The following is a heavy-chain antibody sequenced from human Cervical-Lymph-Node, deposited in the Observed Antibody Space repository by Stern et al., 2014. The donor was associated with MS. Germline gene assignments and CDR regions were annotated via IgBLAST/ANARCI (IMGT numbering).Heavy chain of an antibody. CDR1: GFIFSRYG. CDR3: ARDADPFIDPKNYYYGMDV. Sequence: QVQLVESGGGVVQPGRSLRLSCAASGFIFSRYGIHWARQAPGKGLEWVAVISYDASLSYDGNYKYYADSVKGRFTISRDNSKNTVYLQMSSLRPEDTAVYFCARDADPFIDPKNYYYGMDVWGQGTTVTASS. J-gene: IGHJ6*02. CDR2: ISYDASLSYDGNYK. V-gene: IGHV3-30*03.